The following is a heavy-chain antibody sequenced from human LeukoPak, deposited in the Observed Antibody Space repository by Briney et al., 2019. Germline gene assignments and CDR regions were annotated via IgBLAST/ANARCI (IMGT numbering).Heavy chain of an antibody. CDR3: AAGDVWGSYRYGFDY. D-gene: IGHD3-16*02. CDR1: GYTFTGYY. Sequence: SCKASGYTFTGYYMHWVRQAPGKGLEWVAFIRYDGSNKYYADSVKGRFTISRNNSKNTLYLQMNSLRAEDTAVYYCAAGDVWGSYRYGFDYWGQGTLVTVSS. J-gene: IGHJ4*02. CDR2: IRYDGSNK. V-gene: IGHV3-30*02.